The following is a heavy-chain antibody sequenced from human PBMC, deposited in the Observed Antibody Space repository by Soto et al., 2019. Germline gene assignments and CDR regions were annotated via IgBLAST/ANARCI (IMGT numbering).Heavy chain of an antibody. CDR3: ARGGVSPRTFDY. D-gene: IGHD3-3*01. Sequence: EVQLVPPGAEVKKSGESLKISCKASDYSLTSYWVGWARQMPGQGLELMGIIYPGDSDTRYSPSFRGQVTISADKSITTAYLQWSSLKASDTAIYYCARGGVSPRTFDYWGQGTLVTVSS. CDR2: IYPGDSDT. CDR1: DYSLTSYW. J-gene: IGHJ4*02. V-gene: IGHV5-51*01.